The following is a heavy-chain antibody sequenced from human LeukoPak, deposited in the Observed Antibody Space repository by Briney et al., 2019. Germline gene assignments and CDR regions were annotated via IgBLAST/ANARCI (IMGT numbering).Heavy chain of an antibody. Sequence: SETLSLTCTVSGDSINSSPXXXXXXRXXXXXXXXXIGXXXXXGYTYYXXXXXXXXXISXDTSTNQFSLKLRSVTATDTAVYFCARHAFYGAKDFDYWGQGTLVAVSS. J-gene: IGHJ4*02. CDR3: ARHAFYGAKDFDY. D-gene: IGHD4-23*01. CDR1: GDSINSSPXX. CDR2: XXXXGYT. V-gene: IGHV4-39*01.